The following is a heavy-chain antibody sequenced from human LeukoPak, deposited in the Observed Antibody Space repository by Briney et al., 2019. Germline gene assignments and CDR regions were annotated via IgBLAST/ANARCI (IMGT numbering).Heavy chain of an antibody. CDR3: ASSSNPGPVTDAFDI. D-gene: IGHD4-17*01. Sequence: SVKVSCKASGGTFSSYAISWVRQAPGQGLEWMGGIIPIFGTANYAQKFQGRVTITADESTSTAYMELSSLRSEDTAVYYCASSSNPGPVTDAFDIWGQGTMVTVSS. V-gene: IGHV1-69*13. CDR1: GGTFSSYA. J-gene: IGHJ3*02. CDR2: IIPIFGTA.